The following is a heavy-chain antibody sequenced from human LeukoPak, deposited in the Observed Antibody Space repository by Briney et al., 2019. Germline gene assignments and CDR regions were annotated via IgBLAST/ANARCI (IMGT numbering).Heavy chain of an antibody. V-gene: IGHV4-38-2*02. J-gene: IGHJ4*02. CDR3: ARQEYCGGDCFEDN. CDR2: IHYSGST. CDR1: GYSISSGYY. D-gene: IGHD2-21*02. Sequence: SETLSLTCTVSGYSISSGYYWGWIRQPPGKGLEWIGSIHYSGSTYYNPSLKSRVTISLDTSKNQFSLKLRSVTAADTAVYYCARQEYCGGDCFEDNWGQGTLVTASS.